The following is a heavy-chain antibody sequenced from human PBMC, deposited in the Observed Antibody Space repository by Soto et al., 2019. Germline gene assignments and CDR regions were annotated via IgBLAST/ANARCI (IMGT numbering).Heavy chain of an antibody. J-gene: IGHJ6*03. D-gene: IGHD3-3*01. CDR2: ISGSGGST. V-gene: IGHV3-23*01. CDR1: GFTFSSYA. Sequence: GGSLRLSCAASGFTFSSYAMSWVRQAPGKGLEWVSAISGSGGSTYYADSVKGRFTISRDNSKNTLYLQMNSLRAEDTAVYYCAKVSDLTISGGYMDVWGKGTTVTVSS. CDR3: AKVSDLTISGGYMDV.